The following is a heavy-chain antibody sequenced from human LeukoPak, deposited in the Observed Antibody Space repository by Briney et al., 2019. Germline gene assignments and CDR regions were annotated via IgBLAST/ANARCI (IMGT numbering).Heavy chain of an antibody. Sequence: GGSLRLSCAASGFTFSSYAMSWVRQAPGKGLEWVSAISGSGGSTYYADSVKGRFTISRDNAKNSLYLQMNGLRAEDTAVYYCARDGGGVSAAGTLDYWGQGTLVTVSS. J-gene: IGHJ4*02. D-gene: IGHD6-13*01. V-gene: IGHV3-23*01. CDR1: GFTFSSYA. CDR3: ARDGGGVSAAGTLDY. CDR2: ISGSGGST.